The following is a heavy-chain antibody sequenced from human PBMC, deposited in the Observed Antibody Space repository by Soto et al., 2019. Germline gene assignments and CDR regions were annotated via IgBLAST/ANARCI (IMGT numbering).Heavy chain of an antibody. Sequence: EVQLVESGGGLVKPGGSLRLSCAASGFTFSNAWMSWVRQAPGKGLEWVGGIKSKTDGGTTDYAAPVKGRFTISRDDSKNTLYLQMNSLKTEDTAVYYCTTEERYSSSSYFDYWGQGTLVTVSS. J-gene: IGHJ4*02. D-gene: IGHD6-6*01. V-gene: IGHV3-15*01. CDR3: TTEERYSSSSYFDY. CDR2: IKSKTDGGTT. CDR1: GFTFSNAW.